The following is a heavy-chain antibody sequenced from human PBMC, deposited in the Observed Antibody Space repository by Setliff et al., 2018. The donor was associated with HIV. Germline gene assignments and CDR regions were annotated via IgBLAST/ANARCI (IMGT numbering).Heavy chain of an antibody. CDR2: IIPLFNTS. Sequence: SVKVSCKASGGNFSTYGISWVRQAPGQGLEWMGGIIPLFNTSNYAQKLQGRVTITADESTSTAYMELSSLRSEDSAVYYCARDRFCSRGSCYEPNWFDPWGQGTLVTVLL. J-gene: IGHJ5*02. CDR3: ARDRFCSRGSCYEPNWFDP. CDR1: GGNFSTYG. D-gene: IGHD2-15*01. V-gene: IGHV1-69*13.